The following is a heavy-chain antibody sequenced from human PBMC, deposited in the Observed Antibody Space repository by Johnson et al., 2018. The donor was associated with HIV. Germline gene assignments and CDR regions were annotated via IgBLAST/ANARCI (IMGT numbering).Heavy chain of an antibody. CDR1: GFTFSDYY. D-gene: IGHD1-26*01. Sequence: VQLVESGGGLVNPGGSLRLSCAASGFTFSDYYFSWIRQAPGKGLEWLAYITSGDTTVYYADSVRGRFTISRDNAKNSLYLQMNSLRAEDTAVYYCARGDKWDPDVFDMWGQGTMVTVSS. CDR3: ARGDKWDPDVFDM. CDR2: ITSGDTTV. J-gene: IGHJ3*02. V-gene: IGHV3-11*04.